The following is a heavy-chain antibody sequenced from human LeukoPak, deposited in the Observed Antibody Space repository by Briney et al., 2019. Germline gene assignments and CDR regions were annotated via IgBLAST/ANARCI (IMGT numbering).Heavy chain of an antibody. CDR3: AKVAGDRMDY. V-gene: IGHV1-18*01. D-gene: IGHD6-13*01. CDR2: ISANTGKT. CDR1: GYTFATYG. J-gene: IGHJ4*02. Sequence: ASVTVSCKASGYTFATYGFCWVRQAPGHGLEWMGWISANTGKTDYAQKFQGRATMTTDTSTSTAYMELRSLRPDDTAVYYCAKVAGDRMDYWGQGTLLTVSS.